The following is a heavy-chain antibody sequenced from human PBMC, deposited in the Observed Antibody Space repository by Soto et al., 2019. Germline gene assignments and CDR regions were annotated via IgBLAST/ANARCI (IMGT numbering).Heavy chain of an antibody. D-gene: IGHD3-22*01. V-gene: IGHV1-69*12. CDR3: ARSRANYYERRGYYYSTFDY. Sequence: QVQLVQSGAEVKKPGSSVKVSCKTSGGTFSSYAISWVRQAPGQGLEWMGGIIPMFGTANYAQKFQGRVTLTADESTSAGYMERSRLGSEDTAVYYCARSRANYYERRGYYYSTFDYWGQGTLVTVSS. CDR2: IIPMFGTA. J-gene: IGHJ4*02. CDR1: GGTFSSYA.